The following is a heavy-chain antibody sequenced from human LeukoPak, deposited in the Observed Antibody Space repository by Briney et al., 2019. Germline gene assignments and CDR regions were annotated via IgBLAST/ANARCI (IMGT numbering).Heavy chain of an antibody. D-gene: IGHD4-17*01. Sequence: PSETLSLTCVVSGMSLTDYYWTWIRHSPGKGLEWTGEISHSGTTNYNPSLKSRVTMSVDTSKVQFSLDLTSVTAADTGTYYCARRALDYDDVAYFYARCSDVWGQGIKVTVS. V-gene: IGHV4-34*01. CDR1: GMSLTDYY. CDR3: ARRALDYDDVAYFYARCSDV. J-gene: IGHJ6*02. CDR2: ISHSGTT.